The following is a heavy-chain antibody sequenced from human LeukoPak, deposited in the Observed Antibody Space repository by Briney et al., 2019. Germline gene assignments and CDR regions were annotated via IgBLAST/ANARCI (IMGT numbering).Heavy chain of an antibody. CDR2: IRYDEDDK. D-gene: IGHD5-24*01. J-gene: IGHJ5*02. CDR3: ARDSYKGWLQLREPDTRNNWFDP. CDR1: GFTFNNYE. Sequence: GGSQRLSCAASGFTFNNYEMHWVRQAPGKGLEWVAFIRYDEDDKYYADSVKGRFTISRDNSKNTLYLQMNSLRAEDTAVYYCARDSYKGWLQLREPDTRNNWFDPWGQGTLVTVSS. V-gene: IGHV3-30*02.